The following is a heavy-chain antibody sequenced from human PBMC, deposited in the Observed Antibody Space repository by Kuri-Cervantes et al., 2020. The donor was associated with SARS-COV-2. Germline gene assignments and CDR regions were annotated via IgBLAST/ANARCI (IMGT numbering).Heavy chain of an antibody. D-gene: IGHD2-2*01. CDR2: INHSGST. Sequence: SETLSLTCAVYGGSFSGYYWSWIRQPPGKGLEWIGEINHSGSTNYNPSLKSRVTISVDTSKNQFSLKLSPVTAADTAVYCCARSTSYWYFDLWGRGTLVTVSS. CDR1: GGSFSGYY. CDR3: ARSTSYWYFDL. J-gene: IGHJ2*01. V-gene: IGHV4-34*01.